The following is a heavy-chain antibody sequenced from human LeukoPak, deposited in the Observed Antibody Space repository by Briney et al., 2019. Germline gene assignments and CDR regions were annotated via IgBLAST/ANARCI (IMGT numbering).Heavy chain of an antibody. V-gene: IGHV3-33*06. CDR3: AKSPLGGGWYYFDY. CDR2: VWYDGSNK. Sequence: GRSLRLSCAASGFTFSGYGMHWVRQAPGKGLEWVAVVWYDGSNKYYADSVKGRFTISRDNSKNTLYLEMNSLRAEDTAEYYCAKSPLGGGWYYFDYWGQGTLVTVSS. CDR1: GFTFSGYG. J-gene: IGHJ4*02. D-gene: IGHD3-16*01.